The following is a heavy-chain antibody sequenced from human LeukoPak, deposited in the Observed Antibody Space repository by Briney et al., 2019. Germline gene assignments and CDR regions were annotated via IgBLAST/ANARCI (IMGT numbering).Heavy chain of an antibody. Sequence: GGSLRLSCAASGFSFGSYAMSWVRQAAGKGLEWVSEICGSVSGSGDCTHYADSVKGRFTISRDNSKKTLYLQMNSLRAEDTAVYYCAKCVMAGGGYYYGMDVWGQGTTVTVSS. CDR1: GFSFGSYA. V-gene: IGHV3-23*01. D-gene: IGHD3-10*01. J-gene: IGHJ6*02. CDR3: AKCVMAGGGYYYGMDV. CDR2: ICGSVSGSGDCT.